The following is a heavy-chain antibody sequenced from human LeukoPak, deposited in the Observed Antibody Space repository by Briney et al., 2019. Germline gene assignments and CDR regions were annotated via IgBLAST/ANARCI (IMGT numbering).Heavy chain of an antibody. CDR2: IYYSGST. CDR3: ARGRYYLCPLDI. CDR1: GGSISSYY. J-gene: IGHJ3*02. Sequence: SETLSLTCTVSGGSISSYYWSWIRQPPGKGLEWIGYIYYSGSTNYNPSLKSRVTISVDTSKNQFSLKLSSVTAADTAVYYCARGRYYLCPLDIWGQGTMVTVSS. D-gene: IGHD1-26*01. V-gene: IGHV4-59*01.